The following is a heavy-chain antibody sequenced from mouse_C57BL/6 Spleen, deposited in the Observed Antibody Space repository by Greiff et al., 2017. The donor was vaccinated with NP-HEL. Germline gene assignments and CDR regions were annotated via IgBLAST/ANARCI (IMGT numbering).Heavy chain of an antibody. CDR2: ISSGSSTI. CDR3: ARRGYYYGSRDYYAMDY. V-gene: IGHV5-17*01. Sequence: VQLKESGGGLVKPGGSLKLSCAASGFTFSDYGMHWVRQAPEKGLEWVAYISSGSSTIYYADTVKGRFTISRDNAKNTLFLQMTSLRSEDTAMYYCARRGYYYGSRDYYAMDYWGQGTSVTVSS. D-gene: IGHD1-1*01. CDR1: GFTFSDYG. J-gene: IGHJ4*01.